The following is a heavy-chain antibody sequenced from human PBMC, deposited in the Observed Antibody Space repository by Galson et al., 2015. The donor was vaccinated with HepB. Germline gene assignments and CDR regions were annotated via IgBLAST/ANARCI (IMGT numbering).Heavy chain of an antibody. CDR3: AKVGGENYFGPGSYYIFQYGMDV. V-gene: IGHV3-30*02. D-gene: IGHD3-10*01. CDR1: GFTFSNYG. CDR2: IRYDGSNE. Sequence: SLRLSCAASGFTFSNYGMPWFRQAPGKGREWVAFIRYDGSNEYYAASMKGGFTIPRDNSKTTLYLQMNSLRAEDTAVYYCAKVGGENYFGPGSYYIFQYGMDVWGQGTTVTVSS. J-gene: IGHJ6*02.